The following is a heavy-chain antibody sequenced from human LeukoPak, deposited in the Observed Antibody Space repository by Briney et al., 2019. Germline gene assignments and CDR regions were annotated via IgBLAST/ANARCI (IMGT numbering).Heavy chain of an antibody. CDR3: ASEKKSATGVFDY. CDR2: IYYSGST. D-gene: IGHD6-13*01. CDR1: GGSISSSVYY. J-gene: IGHJ4*02. Sequence: SETLSLTCTVSGGSISSSVYYWGWIRQPPGKGLEWIGSIYYSGSTYYNPSLKSRLTISVDTSKNQFSLKLSSVTAADTAVYYCASEKKSATGVFDYWGQGTLVTVSS. V-gene: IGHV4-39*07.